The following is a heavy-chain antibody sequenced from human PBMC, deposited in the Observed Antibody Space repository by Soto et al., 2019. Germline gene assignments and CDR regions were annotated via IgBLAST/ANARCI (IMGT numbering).Heavy chain of an antibody. Sequence: SETLSLTCAVYGGSFSGYYWTWIRQPPGTGLEWIGEINHSGSTNYNPSLKSRVTVSVDTSKNQFSLKLTSVTAADTAVYYCARDKITGLSYYWGQGTLVTVSS. V-gene: IGHV4-34*01. CDR3: ARDKITGLSYY. CDR2: INHSGST. J-gene: IGHJ4*02. CDR1: GGSFSGYY. D-gene: IGHD2-8*02.